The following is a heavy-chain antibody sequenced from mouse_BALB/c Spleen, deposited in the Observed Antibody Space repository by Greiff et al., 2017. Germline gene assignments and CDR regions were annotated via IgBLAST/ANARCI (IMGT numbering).Heavy chain of an antibody. CDR3: AREFVFAY. V-gene: IGHV3-2*02. CDR1: GYSITSDYA. J-gene: IGHJ3*01. CDR2: ISYSGST. Sequence: QSGPGLVKPSQSLSLTCTVTGYSITSDYAWNWIRQFPGNKLEWMGYISYSGSTSYNPSLKSRISITRDTSKNQFFLQLNSVTTEDTATYYCAREFVFAYWGQGTLVTVSA.